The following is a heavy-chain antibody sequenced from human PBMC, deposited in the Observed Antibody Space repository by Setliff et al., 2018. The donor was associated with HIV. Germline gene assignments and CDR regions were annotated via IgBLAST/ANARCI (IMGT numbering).Heavy chain of an antibody. CDR2: IHHSGSV. J-gene: IGHJ6*02. D-gene: IGHD1-26*01. Sequence: SETLSLTCPVSGYSISSGYYWGWIRQPPGKGLEWIGNIHHSGSVYYNLSLKRRVTISADTSRNGFSLNLNSVTAADTAVYFCARASGAKYYYGMDVWGQGTTVTVSS. CDR1: GYSISSGYY. V-gene: IGHV4-38-2*01. CDR3: ARASGAKYYYGMDV.